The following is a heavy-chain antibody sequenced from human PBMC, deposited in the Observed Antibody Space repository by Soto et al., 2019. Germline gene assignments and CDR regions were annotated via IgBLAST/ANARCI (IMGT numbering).Heavy chain of an antibody. Sequence: GESLKISCQCSRYTFSNFWIGWVRQLPGQGLEWMGIIYPGDHETRYSPSFLGKVTISAEKSISTAYLQWSSLEASDSAFYFCARSPRSSPYFDVWGQGALVTVSS. CDR1: RYTFSNFW. V-gene: IGHV5-51*01. CDR3: ARSPRSSPYFDV. CDR2: IYPGDHET. J-gene: IGHJ4*02. D-gene: IGHD6-13*01.